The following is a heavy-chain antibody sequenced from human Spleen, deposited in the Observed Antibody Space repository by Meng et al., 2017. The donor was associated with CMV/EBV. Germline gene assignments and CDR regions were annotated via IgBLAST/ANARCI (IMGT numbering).Heavy chain of an antibody. CDR3: ARTTNYVPTYLDY. V-gene: IGHV3-30*04. CDR2: ISYDGSKQ. Sequence: SSGFSFNIFSMHWVRQAPGKGLEWVALISYDGSKQYYADSVKGRFTISRDDSQNTLYLQMNSLGAEDTARYYCARTTNYVPTYLDYWGQGTPVTVSS. CDR1: GFSFNIFS. D-gene: IGHD3-10*02. J-gene: IGHJ4*02.